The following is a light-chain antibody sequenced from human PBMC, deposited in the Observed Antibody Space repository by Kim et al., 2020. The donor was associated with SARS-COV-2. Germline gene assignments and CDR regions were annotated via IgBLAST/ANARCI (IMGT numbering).Light chain of an antibody. Sequence: ASVLYRVTSTCRASQGVINYLSWYQQKPGQAPRLLIYAASSLQSGVPSRFTGSGSGTDFTLTISSLQAEDFATYYCQQSYSSPFTFGQGTRLEIK. CDR3: QQSYSSPFT. CDR2: AAS. V-gene: IGKV1-39*01. CDR1: QGVINY. J-gene: IGKJ5*01.